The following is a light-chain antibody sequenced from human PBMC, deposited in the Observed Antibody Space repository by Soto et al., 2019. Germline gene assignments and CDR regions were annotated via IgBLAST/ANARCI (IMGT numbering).Light chain of an antibody. Sequence: EIVMTQSPATLSVSPGERATLSCRASQSVGSDLAWYQQKPGQAPRLVIYDIFTRATGVPTRISGSGSGTEFTLTISRLEPEDFAVYYCHLYDTSPPVTFGQGTRLEIK. CDR1: QSVGSD. CDR2: DIF. V-gene: IGKV3D-15*01. J-gene: IGKJ5*01. CDR3: HLYDTSPPVT.